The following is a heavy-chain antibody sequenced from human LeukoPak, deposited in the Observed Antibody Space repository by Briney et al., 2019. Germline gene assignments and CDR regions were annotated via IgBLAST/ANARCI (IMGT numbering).Heavy chain of an antibody. V-gene: IGHV3-66*01. CDR3: ARDLTADSVP. CDR2: ISSGGST. CDR1: GCTISGKV. J-gene: IGHJ5*02. D-gene: IGHD3-16*01. Sequence: GGFLIFSCAASGCTISGKVMNWVRQAPGKGLEWVSVISSGGSTYYADSVKGRFTISRDNSKKTLYLQMNSLRAEDTAVYYCARDLTADSVPCGQGALVTVSS.